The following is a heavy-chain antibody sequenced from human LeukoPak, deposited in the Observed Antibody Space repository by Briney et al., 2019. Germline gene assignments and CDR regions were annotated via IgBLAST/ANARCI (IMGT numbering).Heavy chain of an antibody. Sequence: GGSLRLSCAASGFTFSDYGMHWVRQAPGKGLEWVALISYDGSNEYYADSVKGRFAISRDNSKETVDLQMNSLTIEDTAAYFCARRLAGAAYSSSWPGLDYWGRGTLVTVSS. D-gene: IGHD6-13*01. CDR1: GFTFSDYG. CDR2: ISYDGSNE. CDR3: ARRLAGAAYSSSWPGLDY. J-gene: IGHJ4*02. V-gene: IGHV3-30*03.